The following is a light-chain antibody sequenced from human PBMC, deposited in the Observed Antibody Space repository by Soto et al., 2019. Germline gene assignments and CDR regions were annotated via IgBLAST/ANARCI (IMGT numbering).Light chain of an antibody. J-gene: IGKJ3*01. V-gene: IGKV3-11*01. CDR3: QQRNTWPFT. Sequence: EILLTQSPATLSLSPGERATLSCRASQDVDSYLAWYQQTPGQAPRLLIYDASNRAPGIPARFSGSGSGTDFTLTISSLAPEDFAVYYWQQRNTWPFTFGPGTKVDIK. CDR1: QDVDSY. CDR2: DAS.